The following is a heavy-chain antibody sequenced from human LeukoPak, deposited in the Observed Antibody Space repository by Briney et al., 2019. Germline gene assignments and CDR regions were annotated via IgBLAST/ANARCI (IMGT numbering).Heavy chain of an antibody. CDR1: GGTFSSYT. Sequence: SVKVSCKASGGTFSSYTISWVRQAPGQGLEWMGRIIPILGIANYAQKFQGRVTITADKSTSTAYMELSSLRSEDTAVYYCARDTFGEQPQGDYWGQGTLVTVSS. CDR3: ARDTFGEQPQGDY. J-gene: IGHJ4*02. V-gene: IGHV1-69*04. D-gene: IGHD3-3*01. CDR2: IIPILGIA.